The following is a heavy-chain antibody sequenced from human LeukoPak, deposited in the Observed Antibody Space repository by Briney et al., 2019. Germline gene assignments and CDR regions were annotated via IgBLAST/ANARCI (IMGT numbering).Heavy chain of an antibody. Sequence: SETLSLTCTVSGGSVSSHYWSWIRQPPGKGLEWMGYTYYSGSTHYNPSLTSRVTISVDTSKNQFSLRLSSVTAADTAIYYCARGPFRGTGDGALDIWGQGTMVTVS. V-gene: IGHV4-59*02. J-gene: IGHJ3*02. D-gene: IGHD1-26*01. CDR1: GGSVSSHY. CDR3: ARGPFRGTGDGALDI. CDR2: TYYSGST.